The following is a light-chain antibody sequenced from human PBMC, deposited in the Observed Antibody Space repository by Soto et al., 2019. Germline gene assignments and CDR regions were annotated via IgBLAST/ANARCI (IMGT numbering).Light chain of an antibody. CDR1: QSISYY. CDR2: TTS. J-gene: IGKJ1*01. V-gene: IGKV1-39*01. Sequence: DIQMTQSPSSLSASVGDRVTITCRASQSISYYLNWYQQKPGRAPRLLIYTTSSLQSGVPSKFSGSASGTDLTLTISSLQPEDFATYYCQQSYTTPWTFGQGTKVDI. CDR3: QQSYTTPWT.